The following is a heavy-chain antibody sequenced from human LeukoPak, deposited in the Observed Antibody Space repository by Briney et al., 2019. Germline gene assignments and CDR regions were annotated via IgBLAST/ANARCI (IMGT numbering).Heavy chain of an antibody. V-gene: IGHV1-8*03. CDR2: MGPKSANT. CDR3: ARTPPGGLIDY. Sequence: ASVKVSCKASGYSFNTYAITWVRQAPGQGLEWMGWMGPKSANTGYAQKFQGRVTITRDTSISTAYMELSSLTSEDTAVYYCARTPPGGLIDYWGQGTLVTVSS. D-gene: IGHD3-10*01. J-gene: IGHJ4*02. CDR1: GYSFNTYA.